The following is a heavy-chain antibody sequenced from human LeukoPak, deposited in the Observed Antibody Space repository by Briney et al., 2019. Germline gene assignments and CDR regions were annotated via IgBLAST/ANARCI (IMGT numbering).Heavy chain of an antibody. V-gene: IGHV1-8*01. CDR3: ARGSRYSYGYDKYYYYYYMDV. CDR2: MNPNSGST. CDR1: GYTFTSYD. J-gene: IGHJ6*03. Sequence: ASVKVSCKASGYTFTSYDINWVRQATGQGLEWMGWMNPNSGSTGYAQKFQGRVTMTRNTSISTAYMELSSLRSEDTAVYYCARGSRYSYGYDKYYYYYYMDVWGKGTTVTVSS. D-gene: IGHD5-18*01.